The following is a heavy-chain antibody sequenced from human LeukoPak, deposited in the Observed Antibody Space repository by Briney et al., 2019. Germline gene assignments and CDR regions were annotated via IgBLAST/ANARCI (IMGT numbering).Heavy chain of an antibody. CDR2: IYYSGNT. CDR3: ARNGAAAGNYYYYGMDV. D-gene: IGHD6-13*01. CDR1: GGSINSYY. Sequence: SETLSLTCTVSGGSINSYYWSWIRQPPGKGLEWVGYIYYSGNTNYNPSLKSRVTISVDTSKKQFSLKLSLVTAADTAIYYCARNGAAAGNYYYYGMDVWGQGTTLTVSS. J-gene: IGHJ6*02. V-gene: IGHV4-59*01.